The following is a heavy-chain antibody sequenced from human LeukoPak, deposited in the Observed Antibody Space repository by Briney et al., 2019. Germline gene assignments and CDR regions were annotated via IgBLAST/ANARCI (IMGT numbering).Heavy chain of an antibody. CDR1: GYTLTELS. Sequence: ASVRVSCAVSGYTLTELSMHWVRQAPGKGLEWVAGLHPEDGETIYAQTFQGRFTITEDTSTDTAYMELNSLRSEDTAVYYCATLYRYGYYYYYGMDGGGQGTTVTVSS. CDR3: ATLYRYGYYYYYGMDG. CDR2: LHPEDGET. D-gene: IGHD5-18*01. J-gene: IGHJ6*02. V-gene: IGHV1-24*01.